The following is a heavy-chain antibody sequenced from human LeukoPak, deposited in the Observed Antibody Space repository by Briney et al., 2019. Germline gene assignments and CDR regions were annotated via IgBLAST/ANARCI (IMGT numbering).Heavy chain of an antibody. D-gene: IGHD1-26*01. CDR2: IYTSGST. Sequence: SETLSLTCTVSGDSISGYYWNWIRQPAGKGLEWIGRIYTSGSTNYNPSLKSRVTMSVDTPKGQFSLKLSSVTAADTAVYYCARRQSGSKAFDIWGQGTMVTVSS. CDR3: ARRQSGSKAFDI. J-gene: IGHJ3*02. CDR1: GDSISGYY. V-gene: IGHV4-4*07.